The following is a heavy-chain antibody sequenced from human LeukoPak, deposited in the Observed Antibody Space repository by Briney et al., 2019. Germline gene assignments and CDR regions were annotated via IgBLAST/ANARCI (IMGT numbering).Heavy chain of an antibody. Sequence: SQTLSLTCAISGDSVSSNSAAWNWIRQSPSRGLEWLGRTYYRSKLYNDYAVSVKSRITINPDTSKNQFSLQLNSVTPEDTAVYYCARGHRRRGYYGSGCQTPEKEFDYWGQGTLVTVSS. D-gene: IGHD3-10*01. V-gene: IGHV6-1*01. CDR2: TYYRSKLYN. J-gene: IGHJ4*02. CDR3: ARGHRRRGYYGSGCQTPEKEFDY. CDR1: GDSVSSNSAA.